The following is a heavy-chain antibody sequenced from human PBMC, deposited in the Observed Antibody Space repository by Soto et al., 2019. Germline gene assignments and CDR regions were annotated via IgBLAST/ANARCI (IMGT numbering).Heavy chain of an antibody. D-gene: IGHD3-16*01. CDR2: TSYDGSNN. CDR1: GFTFRSYV. Sequence: QVQLVESGGGVVQPGTSLRLSCVGSGFTFRSYVIHWVRQAPGKGLEWVALTSYDGSNNFYGDSVKGRFTISRHNSRNTVELQMDSLRYEDTALYSCEGWRTTGGLDVWGQGTLVSVSS. CDR3: EGWRTTGGLDV. V-gene: IGHV3-33*05. J-gene: IGHJ4*02.